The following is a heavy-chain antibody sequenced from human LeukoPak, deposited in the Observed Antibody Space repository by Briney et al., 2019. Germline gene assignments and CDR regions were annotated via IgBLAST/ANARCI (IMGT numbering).Heavy chain of an antibody. J-gene: IGHJ4*02. Sequence: PSETLSLTCTVSGGSINSYYWTWIRQPPGKGLEWIGYIYYSGSTNYNPSLKSRVTISVDTSKNQFSLKLSSVTAADTAVYYCARGYGDYFDYWGQGTLVTVSS. CDR2: IYYSGST. D-gene: IGHD4-17*01. CDR1: GGSINSYY. CDR3: ARGYGDYFDY. V-gene: IGHV4-59*01.